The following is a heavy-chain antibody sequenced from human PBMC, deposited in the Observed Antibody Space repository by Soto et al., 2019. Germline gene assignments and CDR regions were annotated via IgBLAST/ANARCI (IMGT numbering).Heavy chain of an antibody. CDR2: IHHSGST. CDR1: GDSISGEGWY. Sequence: QVQLQESGPGLVEPSQTLSLTCTVSGDSISGEGWYWSWIRQYSGRGLEWMGYIHHSGSTYSNPSLKSRVSISVDTSKTQFFLKLTSVTAADTAVYYCARAWTATAGWANWFALWGQGTLVTVSS. D-gene: IGHD6-13*01. J-gene: IGHJ5*02. V-gene: IGHV4-31*03. CDR3: ARAWTATAGWANWFAL.